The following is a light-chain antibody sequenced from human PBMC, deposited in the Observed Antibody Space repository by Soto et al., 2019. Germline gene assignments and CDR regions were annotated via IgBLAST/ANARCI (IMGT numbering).Light chain of an antibody. CDR2: TNS. J-gene: IGLJ1*01. CDR3: GTSDDTVYV. Sequence: QSVLTQPPSVSGTPGQRVTISCSGGNSNIGRNPVSWYQEFPGTAPKLLISTNSRRPSWVPDRFSGSKSGTSASLAISGLRSEYEAVYYCGTSDDTVYVFGSGTKLTVL. V-gene: IGLV1-44*01. CDR1: NSNIGRNP.